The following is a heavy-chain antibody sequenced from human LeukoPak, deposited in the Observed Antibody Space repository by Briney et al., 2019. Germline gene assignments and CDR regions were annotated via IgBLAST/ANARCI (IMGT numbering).Heavy chain of an antibody. CDR1: GDTFISYG. Sequence: ASVKVSCKASGDTFISYGINWVRQAPGQGLEWMGWISTYTGNTNYAQRFQGRVTMTTDTSSTTAYMELGSLRSDDAAVYYCARDGEAYCGGDCDWYFDLWGRGTLVTVSS. D-gene: IGHD2-21*01. J-gene: IGHJ2*01. V-gene: IGHV1-18*01. CDR3: ARDGEAYCGGDCDWYFDL. CDR2: ISTYTGNT.